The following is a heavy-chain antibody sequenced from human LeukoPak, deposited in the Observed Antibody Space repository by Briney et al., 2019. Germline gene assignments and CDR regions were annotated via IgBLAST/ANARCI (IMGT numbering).Heavy chain of an antibody. J-gene: IGHJ4*02. D-gene: IGHD1-26*01. CDR2: IKSKTDGGTT. CDR1: GFTFRNAW. V-gene: IGHV3-15*01. Sequence: GGSLRLSCAASGFTFRNAWMSWVRQAPGKGLEWVGRIKSKTDGGTTDYAAPVKGRFTISRDNAKNSLYLQMNSLRAEDTAVYYCARGLVGASLFDYWGQGTLVTVSS. CDR3: ARGLVGASLFDY.